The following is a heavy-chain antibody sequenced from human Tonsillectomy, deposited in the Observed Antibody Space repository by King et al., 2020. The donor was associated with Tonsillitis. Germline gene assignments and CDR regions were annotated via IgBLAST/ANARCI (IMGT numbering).Heavy chain of an antibody. J-gene: IGHJ5*02. V-gene: IGHV3-23*04. D-gene: IGHD6-13*01. CDR3: AKGAAAGPATEVDP. Sequence: VQLVESGGGLVQPGGSLRLSCAASGFTFSSYAMSWVRQAPGKGLEWVSAISGSGDSRYYADPEKGRFTISRDNSKNTLYLLMNSLRAEDTAVYYCAKGAAAGPATEVDPWGQGTLVTVSS. CDR2: ISGSGDSR. CDR1: GFTFSSYA.